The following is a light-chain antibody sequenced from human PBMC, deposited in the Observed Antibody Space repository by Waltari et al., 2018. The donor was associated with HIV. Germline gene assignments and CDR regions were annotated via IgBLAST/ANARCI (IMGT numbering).Light chain of an antibody. V-gene: IGLV1-40*01. J-gene: IGLJ2*01. Sequence: QSVLTQPPSVSCAPGQRVPISCTASNSHIGAGYVVHWDQHLPAAAPKLLIYDINNRPSGVPDRFSGSKSGTSASLAITGLQVEDEGDYFCQSYDSSLNVIFGGGTKLTVL. CDR1: NSHIGAGYV. CDR3: QSYDSSLNVI. CDR2: DIN.